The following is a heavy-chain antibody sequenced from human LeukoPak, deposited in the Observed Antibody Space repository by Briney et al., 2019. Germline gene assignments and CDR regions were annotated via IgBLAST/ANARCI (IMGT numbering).Heavy chain of an antibody. Sequence: SETLSLTCTVSGGSISSRTYYWGWIRQPPGKGLEWIGYIYCSGSTNYNPSLKSRVTISVDTSKNQFSLKLSSVTAADTAVYYCARENQSGGTVVSAVAALDYWGQGTLVTVSS. CDR2: IYCSGST. D-gene: IGHD6-19*01. CDR3: ARENQSGGTVVSAVAALDY. J-gene: IGHJ4*02. V-gene: IGHV4-61*05. CDR1: GGSISSRTYY.